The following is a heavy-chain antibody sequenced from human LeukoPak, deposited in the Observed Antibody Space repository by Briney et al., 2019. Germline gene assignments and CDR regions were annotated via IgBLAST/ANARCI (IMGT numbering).Heavy chain of an antibody. V-gene: IGHV3-23*01. CDR1: GFTLSNYV. J-gene: IGHJ4*02. CDR3: ARDSGIPD. Sequence: GGSPRLSCAASGFTLSNYVMSWVRQAPGKGLEWVSTISGSGGNTYYADSVKGRFTISRDNSKSTLYLQMNSLRAEDTAVYYCARDSGIPDWGQGTLVTVSS. CDR2: ISGSGGNT. D-gene: IGHD2-21*02.